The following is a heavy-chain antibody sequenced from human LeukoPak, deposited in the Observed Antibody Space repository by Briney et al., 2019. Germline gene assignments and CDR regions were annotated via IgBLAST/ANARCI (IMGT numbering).Heavy chain of an antibody. V-gene: IGHV4-30-2*01. Sequence: KASETLSLTCAVSGGSISSGGYSWSWIRQPPGKGLEWIGYIYHSGSTYYNPSLKSRVTISVDRSENQFSLKLSSVTAADTAVYYCARGRVWFDPWGQGTLVTVSS. CDR1: GGSISSGGYS. CDR2: IYHSGST. CDR3: ARGRVWFDP. J-gene: IGHJ5*02.